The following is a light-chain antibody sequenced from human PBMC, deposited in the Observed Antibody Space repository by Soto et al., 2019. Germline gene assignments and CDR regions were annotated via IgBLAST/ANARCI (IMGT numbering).Light chain of an antibody. CDR3: QQYGSSPLT. Sequence: EIVLIQSPATLSLSPGERATLSCRASQSVGSYLAWYQHKPGQAPRLLISDASNSATGIPARFSGSGSETDFTLTIGSLEPEDSAVFYCQQYGSSPLTFGQGTRLEIK. CDR1: QSVGSY. V-gene: IGKV3-11*01. CDR2: DAS. J-gene: IGKJ5*01.